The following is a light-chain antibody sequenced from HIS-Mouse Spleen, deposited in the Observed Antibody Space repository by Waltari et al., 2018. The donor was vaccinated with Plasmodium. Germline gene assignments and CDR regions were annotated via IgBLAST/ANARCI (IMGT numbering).Light chain of an antibody. V-gene: IGLV3-21*02. CDR3: QVWDSSSDHPV. CDR1: NIGSKS. J-gene: IGLJ2*01. Sequence: SYVLTQPPSVSVAPGPTARITWWGNNIGSKSVHWYQQKPGQAPVLVVYDESDRPSGIPERFSGSNSGNTATLTISRVEAGDEADYYCQVWDSSSDHPVFGGGTKLTVL. CDR2: DES.